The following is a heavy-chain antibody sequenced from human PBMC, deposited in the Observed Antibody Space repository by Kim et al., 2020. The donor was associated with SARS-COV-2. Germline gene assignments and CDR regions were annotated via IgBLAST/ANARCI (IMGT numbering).Heavy chain of an antibody. CDR2: ISYDGTIQ. CDR3: AKGPIAVVPGGKMWLDP. J-gene: IGHJ5*02. Sequence: GGSLRLSCAASGLTFRNYGMHWVRQAPGKGLEWVADISYDGTIQYYGDSVEGRFTISRDNSKNTLYLQMNSLRVEDTDVYYCAKGPIAVVPGGKMWLDPWGQGTLVTVSS. CDR1: GLTFRNYG. V-gene: IGHV3-30*18. D-gene: IGHD2-2*01.